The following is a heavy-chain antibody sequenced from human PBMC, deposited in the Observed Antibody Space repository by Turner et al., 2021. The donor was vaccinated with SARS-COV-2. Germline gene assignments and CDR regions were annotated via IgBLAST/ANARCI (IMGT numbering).Heavy chain of an antibody. CDR2: ISYDGSNK. J-gene: IGHJ6*03. Sequence: QVQLVASGGGVVQPGRSLRLSCAASGFTFSSYGMHWVRQAPGKGLEWVAVISYDGSNKYYADSVKGRFTISRDNSKNTLYLQMNSLRTEDTAVYYWARGLGGNYYYMDVWGKGTTVTVSS. CDR1: GFTFSSYG. V-gene: IGHV3-30*03. CDR3: ARGLGGNYYYMDV. D-gene: IGHD3-16*01.